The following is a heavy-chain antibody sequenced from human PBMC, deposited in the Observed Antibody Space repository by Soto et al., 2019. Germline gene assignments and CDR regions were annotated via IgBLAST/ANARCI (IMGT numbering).Heavy chain of an antibody. CDR2: ISSTGSTM. CDR3: AITGAGYYIV. Sequence: GGPLRLSCAASGFTFSSYEMNWVSQAPGKGLEWVSYISSTGSTMYYADSVKGRLTISRDNSKNTVFLQMNSLRAEDTAVYYCAITGAGYYIVWGQGTPVTVSS. CDR1: GFTFSSYE. J-gene: IGHJ4*02. D-gene: IGHD3-3*01. V-gene: IGHV3-48*03.